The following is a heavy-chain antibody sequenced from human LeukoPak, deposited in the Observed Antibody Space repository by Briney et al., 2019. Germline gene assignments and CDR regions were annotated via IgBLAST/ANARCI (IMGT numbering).Heavy chain of an antibody. CDR2: ISKDGSDK. V-gene: IGHV3-30-3*01. D-gene: IGHD1-7*01. CDR1: GFTFSSYW. Sequence: GGSLRLSCAASGFTFSSYWMNWVRQAPGKGLEWVAVISKDGSDKYYPGSVRGRFTISRDNSKNTIYLQMDSLRAEDTAIYYCARDYWWNYDYWGQGTLVTVSS. J-gene: IGHJ4*02. CDR3: ARDYWWNYDY.